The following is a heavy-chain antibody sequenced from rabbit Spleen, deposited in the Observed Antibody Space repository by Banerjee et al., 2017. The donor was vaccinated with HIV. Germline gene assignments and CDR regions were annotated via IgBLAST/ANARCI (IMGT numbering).Heavy chain of an antibody. CDR2: INSFSGRP. CDR1: GFSFSDGYV. Sequence: QEQLVESGGGLVQPEGSLTLTCTASGFSFSDGYVMCWVRQAPGKGLEWIASINSFSGRPVYATWAKGRFTVSRASWTTVTLQMTSLTAADTATYFCARDAGTSFSTYGMDLWGQGTLSSPS. CDR3: ARDAGTSFSTYGMDL. D-gene: IGHD8-1*01. V-gene: IGHV1S45*01. J-gene: IGHJ6*01.